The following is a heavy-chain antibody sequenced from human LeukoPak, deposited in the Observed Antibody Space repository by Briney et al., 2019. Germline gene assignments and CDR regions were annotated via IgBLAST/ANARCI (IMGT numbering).Heavy chain of an antibody. CDR3: ARVAVATISFDY. J-gene: IGHJ4*02. CDR1: GGSISSGSYF. D-gene: IGHD5-12*01. CDR2: IYHSGST. V-gene: IGHV4-30-2*01. Sequence: SETLSLTCTVSGGSISSGSYFWSWIRQPPGKGLEWIGYIYHSGSTYYNPSLKSRVTISLDRSKNQFSLKLSSVTAADTAVYYCARVAVATISFDYWGQGTLVTVSS.